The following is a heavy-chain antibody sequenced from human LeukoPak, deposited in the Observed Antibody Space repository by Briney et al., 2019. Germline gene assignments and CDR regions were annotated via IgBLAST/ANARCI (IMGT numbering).Heavy chain of an antibody. J-gene: IGHJ5*02. CDR2: LNPKSGGT. V-gene: IGHV1-2*02. Sequence: ASVKVSCKASGYTFTGYYIHWVRQAPGQGLEWMGWLNPKSGGTNYAQNFQGRVTMTRDTIINTAYIELSRLRSDDTAVYYCARNDWNDPWFDPWGQGTLVTVSS. CDR3: ARNDWNDPWFDP. CDR1: GYTFTGYY. D-gene: IGHD1-1*01.